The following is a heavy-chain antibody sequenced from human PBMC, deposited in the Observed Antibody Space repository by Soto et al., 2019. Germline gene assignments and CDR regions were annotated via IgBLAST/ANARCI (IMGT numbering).Heavy chain of an antibody. CDR2: INAGNGNT. D-gene: IGHD6-19*01. J-gene: IGHJ5*02. V-gene: IGHV1-3*01. CDR3: ARGIDSSGWYGYNWFDP. Sequence: QVQLVQSGAEVKKPGASVKVSCKASGYTFTSYAMHWVRQAPGQRLEWMGWINAGNGNTKYSQKFQGRVNITRDTSASTAYMELSSLRSEDTAVYYCARGIDSSGWYGYNWFDPWGQGTLVTVSS. CDR1: GYTFTSYA.